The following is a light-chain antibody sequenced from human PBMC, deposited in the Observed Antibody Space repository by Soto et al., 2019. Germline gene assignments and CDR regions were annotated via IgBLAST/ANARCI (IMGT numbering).Light chain of an antibody. CDR1: QSVSTSY. CDR3: QHDYTRFT. V-gene: IGKV3D-7*01. CDR2: GAS. J-gene: IGKJ3*01. Sequence: PGDRVTLSCRASQSVSTSYLTWYQQKPGQAPRLLIYGASTRATSIPARFSSSGSGTDFTLTISSLQPEDFAVYYCQHDYTRFTFGPGTKVDIK.